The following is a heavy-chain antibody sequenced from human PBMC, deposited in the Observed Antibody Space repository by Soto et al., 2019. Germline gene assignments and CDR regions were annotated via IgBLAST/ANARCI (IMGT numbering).Heavy chain of an antibody. CDR3: ARGWVEGLSPPPPTDF. CDR1: GYTFGRYW. J-gene: IGHJ4*02. CDR2: IDSYGSAT. V-gene: IGHV3-74*01. D-gene: IGHD3-3*01. Sequence: GGSVRLGCAASGYTFGRYWMHWVRQAPGKWLVWVSRIDSYGSATSQVDSVEGRFTISRDNAKNTLYLRMSSLRAEDTAVYYCARGWVEGLSPPPPTDFWCQATVVTV.